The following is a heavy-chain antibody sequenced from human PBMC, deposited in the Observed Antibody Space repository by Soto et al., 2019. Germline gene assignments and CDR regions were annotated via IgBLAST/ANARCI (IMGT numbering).Heavy chain of an antibody. V-gene: IGHV4-31*03. CDR3: ARTPRDSCGYYVPYYYYYGMDV. J-gene: IGHJ6*02. D-gene: IGHD3-22*01. Sequence: SETLSLTCTVSGGSISSGGYYWSWIRQHPGKGLEWIGYIYYSGSTYYNPSLKSRVTISVDTSKNQFSLKLSSVTAADTAVYYCARTPRDSCGYYVPYYYYYGMDVWGQGTTVTVSS. CDR2: IYYSGST. CDR1: GGSISSGGYY.